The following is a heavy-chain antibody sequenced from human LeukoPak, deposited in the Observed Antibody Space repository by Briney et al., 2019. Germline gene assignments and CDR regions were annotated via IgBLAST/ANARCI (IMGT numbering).Heavy chain of an antibody. CDR1: GFTFRNYG. CDR2: IPYDGSNG. D-gene: IGHD6-13*01. CDR3: AKDTPAIAAAGGIDY. J-gene: IGHJ4*02. Sequence: GGSLRLSCAASGFTFRNYGMHWVRQAPGKGLEWVAFIPYDGSNGYYADSVKGRFTISRDNSKNSLYLQMNSLRTEDTALYYCAKDTPAIAAAGGIDYWGQGTLVTVSS. V-gene: IGHV3-30*02.